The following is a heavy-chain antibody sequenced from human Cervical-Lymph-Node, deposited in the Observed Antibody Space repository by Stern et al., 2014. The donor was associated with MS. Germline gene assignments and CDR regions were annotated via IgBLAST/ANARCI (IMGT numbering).Heavy chain of an antibody. Sequence: QVQLVESGAEVKKPGSSVKVSCKASGGTFSSYAISWVRQAPGQGLEWMGGIIPIFGTANYAQKFQGRVTITADESTSTAYMELSSLRSEDTAVYYCARGGPAATKSSKYYYYYGMDVWGQGTTVTVSS. CDR1: GGTFSSYA. CDR3: ARGGPAATKSSKYYYYYGMDV. D-gene: IGHD2-2*01. CDR2: IIPIFGTA. J-gene: IGHJ6*02. V-gene: IGHV1-69*01.